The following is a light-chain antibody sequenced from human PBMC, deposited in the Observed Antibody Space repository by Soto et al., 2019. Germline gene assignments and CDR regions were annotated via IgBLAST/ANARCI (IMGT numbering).Light chain of an antibody. V-gene: IGLV2-14*01. Sequence: QSALTQPASVSGSPGQSITISCTGTSSDVGGYNYVSWYQRHPDKAPKLIIFEVSNRPSGVSNRFSGSKSGNTASLTISGLQAEDEDDYHCSSYTASLTVVFGGGTQLTVL. CDR3: SSYTASLTVV. CDR1: SSDVGGYNY. CDR2: EVS. J-gene: IGLJ2*01.